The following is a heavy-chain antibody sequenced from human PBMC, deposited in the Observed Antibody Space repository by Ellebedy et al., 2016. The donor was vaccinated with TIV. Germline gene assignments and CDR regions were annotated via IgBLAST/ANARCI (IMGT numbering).Heavy chain of an antibody. CDR3: AMGGGPHFDWLLA. J-gene: IGHJ5*02. CDR1: GFSFSSYW. D-gene: IGHD3-9*01. CDR2: IKQDGSEQ. Sequence: PGGSLRLSCAASGFSFSSYWMSWVRQAPGKGLEWVANIKQDGSEQYSVDSVKGRFTISRDNAKNSLYLQMNSLRAEDTAVYYCAMGGGPHFDWLLAWGQGTLVTVSS. V-gene: IGHV3-7*01.